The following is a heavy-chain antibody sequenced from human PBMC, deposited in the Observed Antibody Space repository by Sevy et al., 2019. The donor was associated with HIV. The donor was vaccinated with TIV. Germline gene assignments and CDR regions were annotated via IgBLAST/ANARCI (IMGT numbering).Heavy chain of an antibody. Sequence: GGSLRLSCAASGFSFSDAWLSWVRQVPGKGLEWVGRVRSKGDGRTAEYAAPVKGRFTIARDDSKNTMYVQMNNLKNEDTGIYYCTTEGADWGQGTLVTVSS. CDR2: VRSKGDGRTA. V-gene: IGHV3-15*01. CDR3: TTEGAD. J-gene: IGHJ1*01. CDR1: GFSFSDAW.